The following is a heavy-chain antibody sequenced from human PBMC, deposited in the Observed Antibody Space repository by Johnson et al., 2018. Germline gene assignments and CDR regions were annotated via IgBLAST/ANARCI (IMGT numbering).Heavy chain of an antibody. V-gene: IGHV3-7*01. CDR2: LEPDGSET. Sequence: VQLQQWGAGLLKXSETLSLTRAVYGGSFGGYYWTWIRQSPGKGLEWVASLEPDGSETFDVVSVKGRFTISRDNAKNSLYLKMTSLRAEDTAVYYCARGVRGRDYSNNYYYHMDVWGKGTTVTVSS. D-gene: IGHD4-11*01. CDR1: GGSFGGYY. J-gene: IGHJ6*03. CDR3: ARGVRGRDYSNNYYYHMDV.